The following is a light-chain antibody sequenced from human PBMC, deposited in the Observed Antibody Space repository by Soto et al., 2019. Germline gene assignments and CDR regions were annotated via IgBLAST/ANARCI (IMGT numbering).Light chain of an antibody. CDR1: QDISNY. CDR3: QQYDNIPPT. CDR2: DAS. Sequence: DIQMTQSPSSLSASVGDRVTITCQASQDISNYLNWYQQKPGKAPKLLIYDASNLETGVPSRFSGSGSGTDFTFTISSLQPEDSATYYCQQYDNIPPTFGPGTKVDIK. J-gene: IGKJ3*01. V-gene: IGKV1-33*01.